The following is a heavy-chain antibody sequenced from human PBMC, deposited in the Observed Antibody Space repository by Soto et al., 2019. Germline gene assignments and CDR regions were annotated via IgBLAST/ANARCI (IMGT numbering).Heavy chain of an antibody. D-gene: IGHD2-8*01. J-gene: IGHJ4*02. CDR1: GYTFSSYG. Sequence: QAQLVQSGAEVKKPGASVTVSCRASGYTFSSYGYAWVRQAPGQGLEWMGWISAYNGDTNYAQKFQDRVTLTTDTSTTTAYMELRSLGSDDTAVYYCARSGAYCTSITCLFDSFWGLGTLVTVSS. V-gene: IGHV1-18*01. CDR2: ISAYNGDT. CDR3: ARSGAYCTSITCLFDSF.